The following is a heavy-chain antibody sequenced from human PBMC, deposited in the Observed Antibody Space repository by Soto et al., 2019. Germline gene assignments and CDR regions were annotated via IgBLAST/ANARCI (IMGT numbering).Heavy chain of an antibody. CDR1: GFTFSSYG. V-gene: IGHV3-30*18. Sequence: GGSLRLSCAASGFTFSSYGMHWVRQAPGKGLEWVAVISYDGSNKYYADSVKGRFTISRDNSKNTLYLQMNSLRAEDTAVYYCAKDYAYGDGDLMNYYGMDVWGQGTTVTVSS. CDR3: AKDYAYGDGDLMNYYGMDV. CDR2: ISYDGSNK. D-gene: IGHD4-17*01. J-gene: IGHJ6*02.